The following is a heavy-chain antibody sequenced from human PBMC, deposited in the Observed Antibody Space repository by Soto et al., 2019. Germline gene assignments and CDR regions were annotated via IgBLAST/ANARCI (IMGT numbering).Heavy chain of an antibody. CDR1: GGTFSSYS. Sequence: SVKVSCKASGGTFSSYSISWVLQAPGQGLEWMGGIIPIFGTANYAQKFQGRVTITADESTSTAYMELSSLRSEDTAVYYCARIFGVVTLAYGMDVWGQGTTVTVSS. V-gene: IGHV1-69*13. CDR3: ARIFGVVTLAYGMDV. D-gene: IGHD3-3*01. CDR2: IIPIFGTA. J-gene: IGHJ6*02.